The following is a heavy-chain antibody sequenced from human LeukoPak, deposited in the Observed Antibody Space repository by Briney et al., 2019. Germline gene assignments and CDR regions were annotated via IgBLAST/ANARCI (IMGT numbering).Heavy chain of an antibody. D-gene: IGHD6-6*01. CDR3: ARLSRGSSAGFDY. CDR2: IYYSGSS. CDR1: GGSISNYY. V-gene: IGHV4-59*01. Sequence: KSSETLSLTCAVSGGSISNYYWNWIRQPPGKGLEWIGYIYYSGSSNYNPSLKSRVTISVDTSKNQFSLKVNSVTAADTAVYFCARLSRGSSAGFDYWGQGILVTVSS. J-gene: IGHJ4*02.